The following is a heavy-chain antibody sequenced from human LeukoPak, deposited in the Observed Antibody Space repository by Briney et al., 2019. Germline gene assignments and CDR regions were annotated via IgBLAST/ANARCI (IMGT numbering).Heavy chain of an antibody. CDR1: GFTFADYF. V-gene: IGHV3-49*04. Sequence: GGSLRLSCTASGFTFADYFVSWVRQAPGKGLEWVGFIKNKVYGGTMEYAASVKGRFTISRDDSKSIAYLQMNSLKTEDTAVYYCTRVPPSGWYANYRGQGTLVTVSS. D-gene: IGHD6-19*01. CDR2: IKNKVYGGTM. CDR3: TRVPPSGWYANY. J-gene: IGHJ4*02.